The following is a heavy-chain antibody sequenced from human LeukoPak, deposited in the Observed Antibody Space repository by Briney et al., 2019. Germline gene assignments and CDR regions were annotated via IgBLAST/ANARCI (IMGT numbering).Heavy chain of an antibody. Sequence: SETLSLTCTVSGGSISSYYWSWIRQPPGKGLEWIGYIYYSGSTNYNPSLKSRVTISVDTSKNQFSLKLSSVTAADTAVYYCARGRFYSSGWYQEAFDIWGQGTMVTVSS. V-gene: IGHV4-59*12. J-gene: IGHJ3*02. CDR2: IYYSGST. CDR1: GGSISSYY. D-gene: IGHD6-19*01. CDR3: ARGRFYSSGWYQEAFDI.